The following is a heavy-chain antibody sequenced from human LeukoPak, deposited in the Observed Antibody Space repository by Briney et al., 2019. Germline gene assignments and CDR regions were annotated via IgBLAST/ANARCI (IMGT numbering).Heavy chain of an antibody. CDR3: AKDRDYGDRVDAFDI. J-gene: IGHJ3*02. D-gene: IGHD4-17*01. V-gene: IGHV3-23*01. Sequence: GGSLRLSCAASGFTFNNYVMSWVRQAPGKGLEWVSVVSNSGGSTYYADSVKGRFTISRDNSKNTLYLQMNSLRAEDTAVYYCAKDRDYGDRVDAFDIWGQGTMVTVSS. CDR2: VSNSGGST. CDR1: GFTFNNYV.